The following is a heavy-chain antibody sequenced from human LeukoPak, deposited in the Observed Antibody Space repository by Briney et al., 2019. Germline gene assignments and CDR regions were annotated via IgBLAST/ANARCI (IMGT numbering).Heavy chain of an antibody. J-gene: IGHJ4*02. CDR1: GFTFSAYA. CDR3: AKDLGYDNNNFDY. V-gene: IGHV3-23*03. Sequence: PGGSLRLSCAASGFTFSAYAMSWVRQAPGKGLEWVSIIYSGGITYYADSVKGRFSISRDNSENTLYLQMNSLRAEDTAVYYCAKDLGYDNNNFDYWGQGTLVTVSS. CDR2: IYSGGIT. D-gene: IGHD2-8*01.